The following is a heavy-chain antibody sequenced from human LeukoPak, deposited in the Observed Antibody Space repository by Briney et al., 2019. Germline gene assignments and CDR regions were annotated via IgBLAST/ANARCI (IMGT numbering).Heavy chain of an antibody. J-gene: IGHJ6*03. CDR1: GGSFSGYY. CDR2: INHSGST. Sequence: SETLSLTCAVYGGSFSGYYWSWIRQPPGKGLEWIGEINHSGSTNYNPSLKSRVTISVDTSKNQFSLKLSPVTAADTAVYYCARLRGYSYGYRDYYYYYYMDVWGKGTTVTVSS. CDR3: ARLRGYSYGYRDYYYYYYMDV. V-gene: IGHV4-34*01. D-gene: IGHD5-18*01.